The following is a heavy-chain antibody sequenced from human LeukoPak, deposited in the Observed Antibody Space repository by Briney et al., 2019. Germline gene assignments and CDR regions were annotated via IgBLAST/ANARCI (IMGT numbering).Heavy chain of an antibody. D-gene: IGHD1-1*01. CDR3: ARGWHDDGDTSLGY. V-gene: IGHV4-61*02. Sequence: PSETLSLTCTVSGGSISSGSYYWSWIRQPAGKGLDWIVRIYTSGSTNYNPSLKSRVTISVDTSKNQFSLKLSSVTAADTAVYYCARGWHDDGDTSLGYWGQGTLVTVSS. CDR1: GGSISSGSYY. J-gene: IGHJ4*02. CDR2: IYTSGST.